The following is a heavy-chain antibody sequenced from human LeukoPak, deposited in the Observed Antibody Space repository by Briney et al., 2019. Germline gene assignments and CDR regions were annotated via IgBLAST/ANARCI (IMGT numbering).Heavy chain of an antibody. Sequence: GGSLRLSCAASGFTFSSYWMSWVRQAPGKGLERVANIKQDGSEKYYVDSVKGRFTISRDNAKNSLYLQMNSLRAEDTAVYYCARDMGFEVQPAGYWGQGTLVTVSS. D-gene: IGHD3-10*01. J-gene: IGHJ4*02. CDR3: ARDMGFEVQPAGY. CDR1: GFTFSSYW. CDR2: IKQDGSEK. V-gene: IGHV3-7*01.